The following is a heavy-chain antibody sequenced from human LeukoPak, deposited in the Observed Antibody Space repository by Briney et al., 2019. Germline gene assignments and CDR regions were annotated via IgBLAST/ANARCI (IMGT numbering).Heavy chain of an antibody. CDR1: GYPFTSYY. CDR3: ARDGRYYDSSGYPLYWYFDL. Sequence: APVKVSCKASGYPFTSYYMHWVPQAPGQRLEWMGIINPSGGSTSYAQKFQGRVTMTRDTSTSTVYMELSGLRSEDTAVYYCARDGRYYDSSGYPLYWYFDLWGRGTLVTVSS. CDR2: INPSGGST. V-gene: IGHV1-46*01. J-gene: IGHJ2*01. D-gene: IGHD3-22*01.